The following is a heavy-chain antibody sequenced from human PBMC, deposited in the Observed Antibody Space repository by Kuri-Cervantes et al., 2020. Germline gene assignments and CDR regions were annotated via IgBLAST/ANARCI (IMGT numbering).Heavy chain of an antibody. CDR1: GFTFSSYA. CDR3: VRDPSLVGSASYFDY. CDR2: ISYDGSNK. Sequence: LSLTCAASGFTFSSYAMHWVRQAPGKGREWVAVISYDGSNKYYADSVKGRFTISRDNSKNILDLQMDSLTLEDTAVYFCVRDPSLVGSASYFDYWVREPWSPSPQ. V-gene: IGHV3-30*04. D-gene: IGHD1-26*01. J-gene: IGHJ4*02.